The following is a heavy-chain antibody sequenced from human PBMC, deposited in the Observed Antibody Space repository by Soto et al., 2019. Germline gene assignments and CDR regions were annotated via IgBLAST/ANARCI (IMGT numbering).Heavy chain of an antibody. CDR2: ISSSGSTI. CDR1: GFTFSDYY. V-gene: IGHV3-11*01. D-gene: IGHD2-21*02. Sequence: PGGSLRLSCAASGFTFSDYYMSWIRQAPGKGLEWVSYISSSGSTIYYADSVKGRFTISRDNAKNSLYLQMDSLRAEDTAVYYCAREKVVVTTSHYFDYWGQGTLVTVSS. CDR3: AREKVVVTTSHYFDY. J-gene: IGHJ4*02.